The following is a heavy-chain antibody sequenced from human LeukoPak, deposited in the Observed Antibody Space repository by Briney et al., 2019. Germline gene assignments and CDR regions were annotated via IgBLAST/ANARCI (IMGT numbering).Heavy chain of an antibody. J-gene: IGHJ5*02. V-gene: IGHV4-59*08. D-gene: IGHD6-13*01. Sequence: GSLRLSCAASGFTFSSYSMNWIRQPPGKGLEWIGYIYYSGSTNYNPSLKSRVTISVDTSKNQFSLKLSSVTAADTAVYYCARHDSGSWGRRWFDPWGQGTLVTVSS. CDR2: IYYSGST. CDR1: GFTFSSYS. CDR3: ARHDSGSWGRRWFDP.